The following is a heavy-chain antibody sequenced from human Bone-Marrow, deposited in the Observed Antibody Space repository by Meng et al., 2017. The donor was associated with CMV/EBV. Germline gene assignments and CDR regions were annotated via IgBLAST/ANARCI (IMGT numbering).Heavy chain of an antibody. D-gene: IGHD3-16*01. CDR1: GFTFSSYS. Sequence: GESLKISCAASGFTFSSYSMNWVRQAPGKGLEWVSYISSSSSTIYYADSVKGRFTISRDNAKNSLYLQMNSLRAEDTAVYYCARDTLNFDYWGQGTLVTVSS. J-gene: IGHJ4*02. CDR3: ARDTLNFDY. CDR2: ISSSSSTI. V-gene: IGHV3-48*04.